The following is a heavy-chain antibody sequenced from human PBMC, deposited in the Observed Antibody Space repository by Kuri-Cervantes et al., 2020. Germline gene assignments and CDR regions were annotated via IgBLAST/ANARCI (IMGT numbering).Heavy chain of an antibody. CDR1: GFTFSSYW. J-gene: IGHJ4*02. D-gene: IGHD3-16*02. Sequence: LSLTCAASGFTFSSYWMSWVRQAPGKGLEWVANIKQDGSEKYYVDSVKGRFTISRDNAKNSLYLQMNSLRAEDTAVYYCARDGVQGVIHGVYDYIWGSYRYTGFYDYWGQGTLVTVSS. CDR3: ARDGVQGVIHGVYDYIWGSYRYTGFYDY. V-gene: IGHV3-7*01. CDR2: IKQDGSEK.